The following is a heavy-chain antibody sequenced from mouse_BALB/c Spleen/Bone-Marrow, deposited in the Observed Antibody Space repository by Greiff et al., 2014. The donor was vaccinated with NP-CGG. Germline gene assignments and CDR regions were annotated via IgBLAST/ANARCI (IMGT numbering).Heavy chain of an antibody. V-gene: IGHV7-3*02. D-gene: IGHD1-1*01. J-gene: IGHJ1*01. CDR2: IRNKANGYTT. CDR1: GFTFTDYY. Sequence: DVMLVESGGGLVQPGGSLGLSCATSGFTFTDYYMSWVRQPPGKALEWLGFIRNKANGYTTDYSVSVKGRFTISRDNSQSILYLQMNTLRAEDSATYYCARDENYDIYWYFDVWGAGTTVTVSS. CDR3: ARDENYDIYWYFDV.